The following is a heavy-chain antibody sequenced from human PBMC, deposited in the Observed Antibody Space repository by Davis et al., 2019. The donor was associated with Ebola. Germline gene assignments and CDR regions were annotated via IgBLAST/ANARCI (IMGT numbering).Heavy chain of an antibody. CDR1: GYTFTGYY. CDR2: INPNSGGT. D-gene: IGHD1-26*01. CDR3: ARDLWAVGATTERPDY. V-gene: IGHV1-2*02. J-gene: IGHJ4*02. Sequence: ASVKVSCKASGYTFTGYYMHWVRQAPGQGLEWMGWINPNSGGTNYAQKFQGRVTMTRDTSISTVYMELSSLRSEDTAVYYCARDLWAVGATTERPDYWGQGTLVTVSS.